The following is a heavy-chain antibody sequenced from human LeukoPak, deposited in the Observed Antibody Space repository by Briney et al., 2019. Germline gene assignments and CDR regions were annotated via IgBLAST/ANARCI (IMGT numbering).Heavy chain of an antibody. D-gene: IGHD6-13*01. V-gene: IGHV1-2*02. CDR2: INPNSGGT. J-gene: IGHJ6*02. CDR1: GYTFTGYY. CDR3: ARDVQQLANYYYYGLDV. Sequence: ASVKVSCKASGYTFTGYYMHWVRQAPGQGLEWMGWINPNSGGTNYAQKFQGRVTMTRDTSISTAYMELNRLRSDDPAVYYCARDVQQLANYYYYGLDVWGQGTTVTVSS.